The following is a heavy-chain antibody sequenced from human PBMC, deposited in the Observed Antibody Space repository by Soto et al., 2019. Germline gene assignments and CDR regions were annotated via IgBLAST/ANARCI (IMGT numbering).Heavy chain of an antibody. V-gene: IGHV4-39*01. CDR3: ARHGSY. CDR2: IYYSGTT. J-gene: IGHJ4*02. Sequence: QLQLQESGPGLVKPSETLSLICTVSGVSISNTSYYWGWIRQPPGKRLERIGTIYYSGTTYYNPSLKGRVTITVDTSKNHFSLKLTSVTAADTAVYYCARHGSYWGQGTLVTVSS. CDR1: GVSISNTSYY.